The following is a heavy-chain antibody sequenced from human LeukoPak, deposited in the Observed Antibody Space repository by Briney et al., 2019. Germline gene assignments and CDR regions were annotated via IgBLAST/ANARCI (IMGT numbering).Heavy chain of an antibody. J-gene: IGHJ4*02. CDR2: ITGSGSGT. Sequence: GGSLRLSCAASGFTFSSYSMRWVRQAPGKGREWVSGITGSGSGTYYADSVKGQFTISRDNAKNTLYLQMNSLRVEDTAVYYCAKSGERRRPYYFDYWGQGTLVTVSS. CDR1: GFTFSSYS. D-gene: IGHD3-10*01. V-gene: IGHV3-23*01. CDR3: AKSGERRRPYYFDY.